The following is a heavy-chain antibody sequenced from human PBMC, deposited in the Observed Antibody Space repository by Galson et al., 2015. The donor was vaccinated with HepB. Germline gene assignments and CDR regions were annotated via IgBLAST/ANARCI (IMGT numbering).Heavy chain of an antibody. CDR2: IYTSGST. V-gene: IGHV4-61*02. CDR1: GGSISSGSYY. D-gene: IGHD2-2*01. CDR3: ARGGYCSSTSCRSNWFDP. J-gene: IGHJ5*02. Sequence: TLSLTCTVSGGSISSGSYYWSWIRQPAGKGLEWIGRIYTSGSTNYNPSLKSRVTMSVDTSKNQFSLKLSSVTAADTAVYYCARGGYCSSTSCRSNWFDPWGQGTLVTVSS.